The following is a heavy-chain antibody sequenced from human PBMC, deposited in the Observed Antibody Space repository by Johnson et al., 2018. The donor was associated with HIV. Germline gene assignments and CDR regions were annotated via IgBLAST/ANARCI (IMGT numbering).Heavy chain of an antibody. J-gene: IGHJ3*02. D-gene: IGHD3-9*01. V-gene: IGHV3-30-3*01. CDR1: LFTVSSNY. Sequence: QVQLLESGGGLIQPGGSLRLSCAASLFTVSSNYMSWVRQAPGKGLELVAVISYDGSNNYYADSVKGRFTISRDNAKNTLYLQMDSLRAEDTAVYYCARMGLTGAFDIWGQGTMVTVSS. CDR3: ARMGLTGAFDI. CDR2: ISYDGSNN.